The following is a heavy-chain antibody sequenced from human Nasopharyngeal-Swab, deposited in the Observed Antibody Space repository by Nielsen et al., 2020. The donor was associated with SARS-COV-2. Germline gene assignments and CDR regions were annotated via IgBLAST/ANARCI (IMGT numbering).Heavy chain of an antibody. J-gene: IGHJ4*02. CDR3: ARNVYYYDARTLDY. CDR2: IWYDGSNK. CDR1: GFTFSSNG. Sequence: GGSLRLSCAASGFTFSSNGMHWVRQAPGKGLEGVAVIWYDGSNKYYADSVKGRFTISRDNSKNTLYLQMNSLRAEDTAVYYCARNVYYYDARTLDYWGQGTLVTVSS. D-gene: IGHD3-22*01. V-gene: IGHV3-33*01.